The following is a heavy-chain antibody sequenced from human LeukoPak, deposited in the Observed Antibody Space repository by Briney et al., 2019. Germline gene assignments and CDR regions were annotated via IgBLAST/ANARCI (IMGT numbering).Heavy chain of an antibody. CDR2: ISWNSGSI. V-gene: IGHV3-9*01. CDR3: PKDITSRITMIVV. CDR1: GFTFDDYA. J-gene: IGHJ4*02. D-gene: IGHD3-22*01. Sequence: GRSLRLSCAASGFTFDDYAMQWVRQAPGKGLEWVSGISWNSGSIGYADSVKGRFTISRDNAKNSLYLQMNSLRAEDTALYYCPKDITSRITMIVVWGQGTLVTVSS.